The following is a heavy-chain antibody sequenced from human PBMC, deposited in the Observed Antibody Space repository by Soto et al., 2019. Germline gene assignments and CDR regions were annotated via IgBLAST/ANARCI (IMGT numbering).Heavy chain of an antibody. Sequence: PGGSLRLSCAATGFTFSVYAMTWVRQAPGKGLEWVSAVTANGGSTYSADSVKGRFTISRDNSENTLYLQLNSLRAEDTAVYYCAKSGGNGWFADAFDVWGQGTMVTVSS. CDR3: AKSGGNGWFADAFDV. V-gene: IGHV3-23*01. CDR1: GFTFSVYA. D-gene: IGHD6-19*01. J-gene: IGHJ3*01. CDR2: VTANGGST.